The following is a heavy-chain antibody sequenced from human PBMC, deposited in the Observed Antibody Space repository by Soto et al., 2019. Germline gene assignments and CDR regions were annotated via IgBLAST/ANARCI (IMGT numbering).Heavy chain of an antibody. D-gene: IGHD6-6*01. Sequence: SETLSLTCTVSGGSISSYYWSWIRQPPGKGLEWIGYIYYSGSTNYNPSLKSRVTISVDTSKNQFSLKLSSVTAADTAVYYCARDAPSLSNWFDPWGQGTLVTVSS. V-gene: IGHV4-59*01. J-gene: IGHJ5*02. CDR3: ARDAPSLSNWFDP. CDR2: IYYSGST. CDR1: GGSISSYY.